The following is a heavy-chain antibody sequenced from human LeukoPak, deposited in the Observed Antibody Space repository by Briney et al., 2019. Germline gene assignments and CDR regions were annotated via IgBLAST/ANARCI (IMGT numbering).Heavy chain of an antibody. CDR3: ARAGGVTYYYYGMDV. V-gene: IGHV3-33*01. Sequence: GGSLRLSCAASGFTFSSYGMHWVRQAPGKGLEWVAVIWYDGSNKYYADSVKGRFTISRDNSKNTPYLQMNSLRAEDTAVYYCARAGGVTYYYYGMDVWGQGTTVTVSS. J-gene: IGHJ6*02. CDR1: GFTFSSYG. D-gene: IGHD4-23*01. CDR2: IWYDGSNK.